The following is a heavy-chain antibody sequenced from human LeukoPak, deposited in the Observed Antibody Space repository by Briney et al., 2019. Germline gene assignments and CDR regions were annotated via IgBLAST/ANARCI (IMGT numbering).Heavy chain of an antibody. V-gene: IGHV4-34*01. CDR2: INHSGST. D-gene: IGHD4-11*01. Sequence: SETLSLTCAVYGGSFSGYYWSWIRQPPGKGLEWIGEINHSGSTNYNPSLKSRVTISVDTSKNQFSLKLSSVTAADTAVYYCARKLQYYYHYGMDVWGQGTTVTVSS. J-gene: IGHJ6*02. CDR1: GGSFSGYY. CDR3: ARKLQYYYHYGMDV.